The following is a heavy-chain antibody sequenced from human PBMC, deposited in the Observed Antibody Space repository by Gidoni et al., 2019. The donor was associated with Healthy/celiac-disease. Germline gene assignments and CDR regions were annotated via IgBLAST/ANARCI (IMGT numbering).Heavy chain of an antibody. Sequence: EVQLVESGGVLVQPGGSLRLSSAASGFTFCSYWMNWVRQAPVKGLVWVSRINRDGSSTSYGDSVKGRFTISRDNAKNTLYLQMNSRRAEDTAVYYCARDRWFDHWGQGTLVTVSS. CDR3: ARDRWFDH. CDR2: INRDGSST. V-gene: IGHV3-74*01. CDR1: GFTFCSYW. J-gene: IGHJ5*02.